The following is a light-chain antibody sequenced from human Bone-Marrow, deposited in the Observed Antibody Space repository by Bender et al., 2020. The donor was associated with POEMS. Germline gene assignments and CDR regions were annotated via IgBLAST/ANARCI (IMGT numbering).Light chain of an antibody. V-gene: IGLV2-14*03. CDR2: DVT. CDR1: SSDVGDFEF. CDR3: CSFRRPTTWV. J-gene: IGLJ3*02. Sequence: QSALTQPASVSGSPGQSITVSCTGTSSDVGDFEFVSWYQQRPGTAPKLLIFDVTYRPSGVSNRFSGSKSGNTASLTISGLQAEDEAHYYCCSFRRPTTWVFGAGTKVTVL.